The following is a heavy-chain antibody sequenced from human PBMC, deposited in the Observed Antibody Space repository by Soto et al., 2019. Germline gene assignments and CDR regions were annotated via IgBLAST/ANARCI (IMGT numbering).Heavy chain of an antibody. V-gene: IGHV5-51*01. Sequence: PGESLKISCQCSGYTFSNFWIGWVRQFPGRGLEWMGIIYPGDQETRYSPSFHGKVTISADKSINTAYLQWNGLEASDTAFYFCARSPRSSPYFDYWGQGALVTVSS. CDR2: IYPGDQET. CDR3: ARSPRSSPYFDY. D-gene: IGHD6-13*01. J-gene: IGHJ4*02. CDR1: GYTFSNFW.